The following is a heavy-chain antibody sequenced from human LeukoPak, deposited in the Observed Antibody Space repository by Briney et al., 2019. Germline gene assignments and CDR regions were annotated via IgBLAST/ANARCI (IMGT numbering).Heavy chain of an antibody. D-gene: IGHD3-16*02. V-gene: IGHV3-21*01. CDR1: GFTFSSYS. Sequence: GGSLRLSCAASGFTFSSYSMNWVRQAPGKGLEWVSSISSSSTYIYYADSVKGRFTISRDNAKNSLYLQMNSLRAEDTAVYYCAGYDYVWVTYRHKDYWVQGTLVTVSS. J-gene: IGHJ4*02. CDR3: AGYDYVWVTYRHKDY. CDR2: ISSSSTYI.